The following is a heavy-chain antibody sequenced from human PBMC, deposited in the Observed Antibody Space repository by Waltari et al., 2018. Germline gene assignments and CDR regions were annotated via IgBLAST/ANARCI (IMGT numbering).Heavy chain of an antibody. Sequence: QVQLQESGPGLVKPSETLSLTCTVSGGSISRYYWSWIRQPPGKGLAWIGYIYYSGSTNYNPSLKSRVTISVDTSKNQFSLKLSSVTAADTAVYYCARALIPNYYDSSGSSRMDVWGKGTTVTVSS. CDR1: GGSISRYY. CDR3: ARALIPNYYDSSGSSRMDV. D-gene: IGHD3-22*01. J-gene: IGHJ6*04. CDR2: IYYSGST. V-gene: IGHV4-59*01.